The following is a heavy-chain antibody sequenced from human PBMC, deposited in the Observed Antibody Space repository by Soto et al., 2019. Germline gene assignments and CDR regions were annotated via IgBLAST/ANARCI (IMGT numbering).Heavy chain of an antibody. CDR1: GYSFTTYW. Sequence: GESLKISCKGSGYSFTTYWIAWRLQIPGIGLEWMGIIYPDDSDIRYSPSFQGQVTISADKSITTAYLQWSSLKASDTAIYYCARLTLFNFDLESNWYFELWGRGTLVIVSS. CDR3: ARLTLFNFDLESNWYFEL. CDR2: IYPDDSDI. J-gene: IGHJ2*01. V-gene: IGHV5-51*01. D-gene: IGHD3-3*01.